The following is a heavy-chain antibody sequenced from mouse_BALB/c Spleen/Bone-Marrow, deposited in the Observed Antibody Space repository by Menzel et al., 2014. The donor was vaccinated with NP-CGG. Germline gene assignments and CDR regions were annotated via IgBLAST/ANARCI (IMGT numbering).Heavy chain of an antibody. CDR3: ARGNYSNYVDYFDY. D-gene: IGHD2-5*01. V-gene: IGHV5-6-3*01. Sequence: EVQLQESGGGLVQPGGSLKLSCAASGFTFSSYGMSWVRQTPDKRLELVASINSNGGSTYYPDNVKGRFTISRENSKNTLSLQMSSLKTEDTAMYYCARGNYSNYVDYFDYWGQGTTLTVSS. CDR2: INSNGGST. CDR1: GFTFSSYG. J-gene: IGHJ2*01.